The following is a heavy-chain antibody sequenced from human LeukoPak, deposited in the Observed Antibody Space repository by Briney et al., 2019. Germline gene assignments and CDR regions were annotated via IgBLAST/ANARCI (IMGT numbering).Heavy chain of an antibody. V-gene: IGHV3-23*01. Sequence: GGSLRLSCAASGFTFSSYGMSWVRQAPGKGLEWVSAISGSGGSTYYADSVKGRFTISRDNSKNTLYLQMNSLRAEDTAVYYCARCGILTDFDYWGQGTLVTVSS. CDR1: GFTFSSYG. CDR3: ARCGILTDFDY. J-gene: IGHJ4*02. D-gene: IGHD3-9*01. CDR2: ISGSGGST.